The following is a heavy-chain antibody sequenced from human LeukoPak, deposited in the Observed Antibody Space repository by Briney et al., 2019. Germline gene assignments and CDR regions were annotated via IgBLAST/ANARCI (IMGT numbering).Heavy chain of an antibody. Sequence: ASVKVSCKASGYSLTSHDINWVRQAAGQGLEWMGWMNPNSGDTGYAQKFQDRVTMTRDTSINTVYMELNSLTSEDTAVYYCARDLFGSRSSGFDPGGQGTLVSVSS. CDR2: MNPNSGDT. D-gene: IGHD3-10*01. CDR1: GYSLTSHD. V-gene: IGHV1-8*01. J-gene: IGHJ5*02. CDR3: ARDLFGSRSSGFDP.